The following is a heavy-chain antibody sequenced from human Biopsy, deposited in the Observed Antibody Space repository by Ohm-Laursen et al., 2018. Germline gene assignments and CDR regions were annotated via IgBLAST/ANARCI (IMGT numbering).Heavy chain of an antibody. V-gene: IGHV4-4*07. J-gene: IGHJ4*02. D-gene: IGHD3-16*01. CDR2: VDIRGHA. CDR1: GGSIDTQS. CDR3: ARVKGEWPEYEFDK. Sequence: SDTLSLTCTVSGGSIDTQSWIRQPAGKGLEWIGRVDIRGHADYSSSLRSRVTMSADASKNQFSLKLTSVTAAGTAVYFCARVKGEWPEYEFDKWGQGILVTVSS.